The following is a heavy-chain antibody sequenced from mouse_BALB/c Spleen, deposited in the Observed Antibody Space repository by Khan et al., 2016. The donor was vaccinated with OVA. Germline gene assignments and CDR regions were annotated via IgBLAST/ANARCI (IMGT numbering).Heavy chain of an antibody. V-gene: IGHV2-2*02. CDR2: IWSGGST. CDR3: ARIFIGTTDYAMDY. J-gene: IGHJ4*01. Sequence: VQLQQSGPGLVQPSQSLSITCTVSGFSLTSYGVHWVRQSPGKGLEWLGVIWSGGSTDYNAAFISRLSISKDNSKSQVFFKMKSLQANDTAIYYCARIFIGTTDYAMDYWGQGTSVTVSS. D-gene: IGHD2-14*01. CDR1: GFSLTSYG.